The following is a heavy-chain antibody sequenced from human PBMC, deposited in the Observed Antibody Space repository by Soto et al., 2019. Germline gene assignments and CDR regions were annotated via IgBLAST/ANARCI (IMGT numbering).Heavy chain of an antibody. V-gene: IGHV5-51*01. CDR2: IYPGDSDT. D-gene: IGHD2-15*01. J-gene: IGHJ6*02. Sequence: GESLKISCKGSGNSFTSYWIGWVRQMPGKGLEWMGIIYPGDSDTRYSPSFQGQVTISADKSISTAYLQWSSLKASDTAMYYCARHGYCSGGICYENYYYYYGMDVRGQGTTVTVSS. CDR3: ARHGYCSGGICYENYYYYYGMDV. CDR1: GNSFTSYW.